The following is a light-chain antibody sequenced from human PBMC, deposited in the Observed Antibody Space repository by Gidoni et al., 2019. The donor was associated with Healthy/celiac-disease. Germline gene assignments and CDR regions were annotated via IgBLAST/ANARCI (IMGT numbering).Light chain of an antibody. CDR3: QQYDNLPPQFT. J-gene: IGKJ3*01. Sequence: DIQMTQSPPSLSASVGDRVTITCQASQDISNYLNWYQQKPGKAPKLLIYDASNLETGVPSRFSGSGSGTDFTFTISSLQPEDIATYYCQQYDNLPPQFTFGPGTKVDIK. CDR2: DAS. V-gene: IGKV1-33*01. CDR1: QDISNY.